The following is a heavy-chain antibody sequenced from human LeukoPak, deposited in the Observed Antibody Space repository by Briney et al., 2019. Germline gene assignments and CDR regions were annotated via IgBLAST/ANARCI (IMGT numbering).Heavy chain of an antibody. CDR2: MSPNSGDT. J-gene: IGHJ4*02. D-gene: IGHD7-27*01. V-gene: IGHV1-8*01. Sequence: ASVKVSCKASGYTFTSCDFNWVRQATGQRPEWMGWMSPNSGDTGYAQKFQDRVTMPRNTSISTAYMELSSLRSDDTAVYYCARGPPNWGYDYWGPGTLVTVSS. CDR3: ARGPPNWGYDY. CDR1: GYTFTSCD.